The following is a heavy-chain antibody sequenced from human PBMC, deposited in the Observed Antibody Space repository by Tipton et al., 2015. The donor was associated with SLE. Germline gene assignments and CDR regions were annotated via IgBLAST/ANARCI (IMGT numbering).Heavy chain of an antibody. D-gene: IGHD2-15*01. J-gene: IGHJ4*02. V-gene: IGHV3-23*01. CDR1: GFTFSNYY. Sequence: SLRLSCAASGFTFSNYYVNWARQAPGKGLEWVGAITGGGDATYYADSVKGRFTISRDNPKNTLYLHMSSLGAEDTAVYYCAKGGRYCSDRRCDACADCWSGGNLVGVSS. CDR2: ITGGGDAT. CDR3: AKGGRYCSDRRCDACADC.